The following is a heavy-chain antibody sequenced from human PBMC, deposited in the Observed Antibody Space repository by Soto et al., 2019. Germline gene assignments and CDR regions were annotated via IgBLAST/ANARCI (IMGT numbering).Heavy chain of an antibody. CDR1: GFTFSSYW. Sequence: EVQLVEAGGGLVQPGGSLRLSCAASGFTFSSYWMSWVRQAPGKGLEWVANIKQDGSEKYYVDSVKGWFTISRDNAKNSLYLQMNSLRAEDTAVYYCASSPSPYYYYYCMDVWGQGTTVTVSS. J-gene: IGHJ6*02. V-gene: IGHV3-7*03. CDR3: ASSPSPYYYYYCMDV. CDR2: IKQDGSEK.